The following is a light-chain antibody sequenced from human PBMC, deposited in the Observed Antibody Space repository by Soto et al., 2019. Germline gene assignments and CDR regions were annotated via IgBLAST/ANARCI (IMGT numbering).Light chain of an antibody. CDR1: TGAVTSTHY. J-gene: IGLJ3*02. V-gene: IGLV7-46*01. Sequence: QAVVTQEPSLTVSPGGTVTLTCGSSTGAVTSTHYPYWFQQKPGQAPRTLIFDTSNKHSWTPARFSGSLLGGKAALTLSGAQPEDEAEYYCLLSYSDVQPWVFGGGTKLTVL. CDR2: DTS. CDR3: LLSYSDVQPWV.